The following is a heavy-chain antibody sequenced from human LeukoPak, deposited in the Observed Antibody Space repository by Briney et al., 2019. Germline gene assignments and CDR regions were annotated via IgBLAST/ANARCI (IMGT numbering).Heavy chain of an antibody. CDR2: IYYSGST. V-gene: IGHV4-59*01. CDR1: GGSISSYY. J-gene: IGHJ4*02. CDR3: ARGRDYYDSSGYFDY. Sequence: SETLSLTCTVSGGSISSYYWSWIRQPPGKGLEWIGYIYYSGSTNYNPSLKSRVTISVDTSKNQFSLKLSSVTAAGTAVYYCARGRDYYDSSGYFDYWGQGTLVTVSS. D-gene: IGHD3-22*01.